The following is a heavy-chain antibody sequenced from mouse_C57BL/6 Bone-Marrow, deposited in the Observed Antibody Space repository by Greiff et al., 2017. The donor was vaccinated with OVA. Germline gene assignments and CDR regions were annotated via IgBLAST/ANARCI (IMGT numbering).Heavy chain of an antibody. CDR3: ARADYFDY. CDR1: GFTFSSYA. Sequence: EEKVVESGGGLVKPGGSLKLSCAASGFTFSSYAMSWVRQTPEKRLEWVATISDGGSYTYYPDNVKGRFTISRDNAKNNLYLQMSHLKSEDTAMYYCARADYFDYWGQGTTLTVSS. J-gene: IGHJ2*01. V-gene: IGHV5-4*03. CDR2: ISDGGSYT.